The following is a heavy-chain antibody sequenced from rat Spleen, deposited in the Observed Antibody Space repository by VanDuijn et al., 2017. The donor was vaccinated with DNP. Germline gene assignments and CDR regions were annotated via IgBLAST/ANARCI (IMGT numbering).Heavy chain of an antibody. J-gene: IGHJ4*01. Sequence: EVQLVESGGGLVQPGRSLKLSCAASRFTFSDYNMAWVRQAPKKGLEWVATISYDGSSTYYRDSVKGRFTISRDDAKSSLYLQMNSLRSEDTATYYCARDTGTTTAMDAWGQGTSVTVSS. CDR2: ISYDGSST. CDR3: ARDTGTTTAMDA. CDR1: RFTFSDYN. V-gene: IGHV5-7*01. D-gene: IGHD1-10*01.